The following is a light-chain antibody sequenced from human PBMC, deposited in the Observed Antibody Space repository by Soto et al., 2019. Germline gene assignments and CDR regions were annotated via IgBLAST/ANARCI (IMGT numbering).Light chain of an antibody. CDR1: QSVSSN. CDR2: GAS. Sequence: EIVMTQSPATLSVSPGERATLSCRASQSVSSNLAWYQQKPGQAPRLLIYGASTRATGIPARLSGSGSVTEVTLTISSRQSEYFAVYYCQQYNNWPPVLTVGPGTKLHIK. V-gene: IGKV3-15*01. J-gene: IGKJ3*01. CDR3: QQYNNWPPVLT.